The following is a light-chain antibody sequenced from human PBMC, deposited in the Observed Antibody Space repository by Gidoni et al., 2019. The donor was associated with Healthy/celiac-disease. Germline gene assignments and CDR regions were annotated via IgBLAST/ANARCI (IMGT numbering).Light chain of an antibody. V-gene: IGLV2-23*01. CDR2: EGS. J-gene: IGLJ1*01. CDR3: CSYAGSYV. Sequence: IYEGSKRPSGVSNRFSGSKSGNTASLTISGLQAEDEADYYCCSYAGSYVFGTGTKVTVL.